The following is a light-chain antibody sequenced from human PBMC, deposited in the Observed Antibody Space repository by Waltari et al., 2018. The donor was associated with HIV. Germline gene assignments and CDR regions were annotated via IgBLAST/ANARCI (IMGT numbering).Light chain of an antibody. CDR2: EDN. J-gene: IGLJ3*02. CDR1: SGRIGSNY. V-gene: IGLV6-57*01. Sequence: NFMLTQPHSVSGSAGKTVTIPCTRDSGRIGSNYTQWFQQRPDSSPRTLIFEDNQRPSGVSDRFSASIDSSSNSASLTISGLKTEDEGHYYCQSYDTKTHWVFGGGSKLTVL. CDR3: QSYDTKTHWV.